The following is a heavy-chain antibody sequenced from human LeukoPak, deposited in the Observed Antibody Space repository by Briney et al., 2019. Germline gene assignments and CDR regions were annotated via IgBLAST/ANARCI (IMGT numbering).Heavy chain of an antibody. J-gene: IGHJ4*02. CDR1: GGSISSYY. CDR2: IYYSGSA. D-gene: IGHD3-16*01. Sequence: SETLSLTCTVSGGSISSYYWSWIRQPPGKGLEWIGYIYYSGSANYKPSLKSRVTMSVDTSKNQFSLKLTSVSAADTAVYYCARDNRGYDYWGQGTLVTVSS. V-gene: IGHV4-59*12. CDR3: ARDNRGYDY.